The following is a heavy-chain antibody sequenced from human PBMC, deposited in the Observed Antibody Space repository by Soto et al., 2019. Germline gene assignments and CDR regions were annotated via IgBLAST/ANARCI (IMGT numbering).Heavy chain of an antibody. CDR2: IIPIFGTA. V-gene: IGHV1-69*13. D-gene: IGHD2-21*02. J-gene: IGHJ4*02. CDR3: ATVSAYWGGDCYPGYFDS. CDR1: GGTFSSYA. Sequence: SVKVSCKASGGTFSSYAISWVRQAPGQGLEWMGGIIPIFGTANYAQKFQGRVTITADESTSTAYMELSSLRSEDTAVYYCATVSAYWGGDCYPGYFDSWGQGTLVTVS.